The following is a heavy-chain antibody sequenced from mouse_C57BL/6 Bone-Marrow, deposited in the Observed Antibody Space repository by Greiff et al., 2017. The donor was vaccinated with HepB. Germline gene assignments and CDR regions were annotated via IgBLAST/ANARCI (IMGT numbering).Heavy chain of an antibody. CDR3: ARGPIYYGTWFAY. V-gene: IGHV3-6*01. CDR1: GYSITSGYY. Sequence: EVKLMESGPGLVKPSQSLSLTCSVTGYSITSGYYWNWIRQFPGNKLEWMGYISYDGSNNYNPSLKNRISITRDTSKNQFFLKLNSVTTEDTATYYCARGPIYYGTWFAYWGQGTLVTVSA. D-gene: IGHD2-1*01. J-gene: IGHJ3*01. CDR2: ISYDGSN.